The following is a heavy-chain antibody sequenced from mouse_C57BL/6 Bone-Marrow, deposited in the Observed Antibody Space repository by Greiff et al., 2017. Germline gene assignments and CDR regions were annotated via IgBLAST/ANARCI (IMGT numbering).Heavy chain of an antibody. Sequence: VQRVESGGGLVKPGGSLKLSCAASGFTFSDYGMHWVRQAPEKGLEWVAYISSGSSTIYYADTVKGRFTISRDNAKNTLFLQMTSLRSEDTAMYYCARTLYGSTLYYFYYWGQGTTLTVSS. D-gene: IGHD1-1*01. CDR1: GFTFSDYG. CDR3: ARTLYGSTLYYFYY. J-gene: IGHJ2*01. CDR2: ISSGSSTI. V-gene: IGHV5-17*01.